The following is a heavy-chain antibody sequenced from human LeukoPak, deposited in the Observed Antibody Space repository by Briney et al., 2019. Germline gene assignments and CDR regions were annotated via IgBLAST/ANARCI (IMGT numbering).Heavy chain of an antibody. J-gene: IGHJ4*02. CDR2: ISGDGGST. CDR1: GFTFDDYA. V-gene: IGHV3-43*02. D-gene: IGHD3-9*01. Sequence: PGGSLRLSCAASGFTFDDYAMHWVRHAPGKGLEWVSLISGDGGSTYYADSVKGRFTISRDNSKNSLYLQMNSLRTEDTALYYCAKVPYDILTMPEFDYWSQGTLVTVSS. CDR3: AKVPYDILTMPEFDY.